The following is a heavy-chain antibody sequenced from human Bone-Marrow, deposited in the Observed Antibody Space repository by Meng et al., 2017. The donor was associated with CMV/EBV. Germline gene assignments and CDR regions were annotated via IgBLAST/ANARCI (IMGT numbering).Heavy chain of an antibody. Sequence: SETLSLTCTVSGGSISSSSYYWGWIRQPPGKGLEWIGSIYYSGSTYYSPSLKSRVTISVDTSKNQFSLKLSSVTAADTAVYYCARNGPTYCSSTSCSLDPFDYWGQGTLVTVSS. CDR1: GGSISSSSYY. D-gene: IGHD2-2*01. V-gene: IGHV4-39*07. CDR3: ARNGPTYCSSTSCSLDPFDY. CDR2: IYYSGST. J-gene: IGHJ4*02.